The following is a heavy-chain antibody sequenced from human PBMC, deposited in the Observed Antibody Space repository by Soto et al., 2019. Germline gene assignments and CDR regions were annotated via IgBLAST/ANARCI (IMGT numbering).Heavy chain of an antibody. D-gene: IGHD1-1*01. V-gene: IGHV3-33*01. CDR1: GFSFYSYG. J-gene: IGHJ2*01. Sequence: QVQLVESGGGVVQPGGSLRLSCAASGFSFYSYGMQWVRQTAGKGLEWVAVIWYDGSNKHYADSVKGRFTISRDNSRSTLYLAIGRCRCVDTGVYHCPIRGERLNALASISYFDLWGRGTLFTVSS. CDR2: IWYDGSNK. CDR3: PIRGERLNALASISYFDL.